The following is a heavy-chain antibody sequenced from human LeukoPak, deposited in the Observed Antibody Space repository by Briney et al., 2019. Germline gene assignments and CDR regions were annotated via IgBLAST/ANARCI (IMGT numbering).Heavy chain of an antibody. CDR2: LSPNSGQT. J-gene: IGHJ4*02. V-gene: IGHV1-8*01. CDR1: GYTFTSYD. CDR3: TRGNGVAGDY. Sequence: ASVKVSCKASGYTFTSYDINCGRQATGQGLEWMGWLSPNSGQTAYAQKFQGRVTMTRDISISTFYMELSSLTSEDTAVYYCTRGNGVAGDYWGQGTLVTVSS. D-gene: IGHD6-19*01.